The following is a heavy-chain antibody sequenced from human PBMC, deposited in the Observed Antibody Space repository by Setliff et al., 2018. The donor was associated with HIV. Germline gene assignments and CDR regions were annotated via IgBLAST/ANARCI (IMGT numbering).Heavy chain of an antibody. D-gene: IGHD3-22*01. CDR2: ISGYNGNT. Sequence: ASVKVSCKASGYTFTTYGITWVRQAPGQGLEWMGWISGYNGNTNYAEKLQDRVTMTTDTSTSTAYMELRSLRSDDTAVYYCARIYYYDSSGYYCGGRGHFDYWGQGTLVTVSS. CDR1: GYTFTTYG. J-gene: IGHJ4*02. V-gene: IGHV1-18*01. CDR3: ARIYYYDSSGYYCGGRGHFDY.